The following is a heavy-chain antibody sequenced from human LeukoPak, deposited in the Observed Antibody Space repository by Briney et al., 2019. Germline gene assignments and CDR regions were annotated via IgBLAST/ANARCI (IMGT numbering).Heavy chain of an antibody. CDR3: ARYDGYNHNCFDY. CDR2: INPNSGGT. J-gene: IGHJ4*02. Sequence: ASVKVSCKASGYTFTGYYMHWVRQAPGQGLEWMGRINPNSGGTNYAQKFQGRVTMTTDTSTSTAYMELRSLRSDDTAVYYCARYDGYNHNCFDYWGQGTLVTVSS. V-gene: IGHV1-2*06. D-gene: IGHD5-24*01. CDR1: GYTFTGYY.